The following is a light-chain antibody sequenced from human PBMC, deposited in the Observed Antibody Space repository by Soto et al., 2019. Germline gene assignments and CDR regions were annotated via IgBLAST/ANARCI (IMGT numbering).Light chain of an antibody. V-gene: IGKV1-9*01. CDR2: AAS. CDR3: QQLNSYPQT. CDR1: QGISSY. Sequence: DIHLTQSPSFLSASVGDRVTITCRASQGISSYLAWYQQKPGKAPKLLIYAASTLQSGVPSRFSGSGSGTEFTLTISSLQPEDFATYYCQQLNSYPQTVGGGTKVDSK. J-gene: IGKJ4*01.